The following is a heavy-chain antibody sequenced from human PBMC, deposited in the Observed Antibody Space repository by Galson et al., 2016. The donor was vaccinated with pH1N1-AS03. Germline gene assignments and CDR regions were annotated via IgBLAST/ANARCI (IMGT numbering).Heavy chain of an antibody. V-gene: IGHV3-48*02. D-gene: IGHD5-18*01. J-gene: IGHJ4*02. CDR3: ARDGGGYSHGYLDS. CDR2: ISSSSTNK. Sequence: LRLSCAASGFTLSSYSMSWVRQPPGKGLEGVSYISSSSTNKYYADSVRGRFTISRDNAKNSLFLQMNSLRDEDTAVYYCARDGGGYSHGYLDSWGQGALVIVSS. CDR1: GFTLSSYS.